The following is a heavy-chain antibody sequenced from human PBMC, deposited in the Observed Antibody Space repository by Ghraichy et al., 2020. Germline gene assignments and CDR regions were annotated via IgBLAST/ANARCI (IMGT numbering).Heavy chain of an antibody. V-gene: IGHV3-48*02. CDR2: ISSGSSTI. Sequence: LSLTCAASGFTFSSYSMNWVRQAPGKGLEWVSYISSGSSTIYYADSVKGRFTITRDNAKNSLYLQMSSLRDEDTAVYYCARANGATRYYYDYYMDVWGKGTTVTVSS. J-gene: IGHJ6*03. D-gene: IGHD1-26*01. CDR3: ARANGATRYYYDYYMDV. CDR1: GFTFSSYS.